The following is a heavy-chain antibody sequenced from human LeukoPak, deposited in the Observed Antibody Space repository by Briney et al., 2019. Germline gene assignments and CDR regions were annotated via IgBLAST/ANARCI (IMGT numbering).Heavy chain of an antibody. CDR1: GFTFSSYA. CDR2: ISGSGGST. J-gene: IGHJ4*02. D-gene: IGHD6-19*01. V-gene: IGHV3-23*01. CDR3: AKDFRNRPGIAVAGAHDPPHRGYYFDY. Sequence: GGSLRLSCAASGFTFSSYAMSWVRQAPGKGLEWVSAISGSGGSTYYADSVKGRFTISRDNSKSTLYLQMNSLRAEDTAVYYCAKDFRNRPGIAVAGAHDPPHRGYYFDYWGQGTLVTVSS.